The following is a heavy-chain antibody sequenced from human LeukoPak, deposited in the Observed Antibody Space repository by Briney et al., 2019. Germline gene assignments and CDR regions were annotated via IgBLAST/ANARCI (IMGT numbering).Heavy chain of an antibody. CDR3: ARFRGRGLPDY. CDR1: GGSISSGGYS. Sequence: NPSETLSLTCAVSGGSISSGGYSWSWIRQPPGKGLEWIGYIYHSGSTYYNPSLKSRVTISVDRSKNQFSLKLSSVTAADTAVYYCARFRGRGLPDYWGQGTLVTVSS. J-gene: IGHJ4*02. D-gene: IGHD3-16*01. V-gene: IGHV4-30-2*01. CDR2: IYHSGST.